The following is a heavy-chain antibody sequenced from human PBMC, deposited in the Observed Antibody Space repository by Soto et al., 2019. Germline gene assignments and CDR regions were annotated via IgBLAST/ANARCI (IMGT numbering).Heavy chain of an antibody. CDR2: INHSGST. D-gene: IGHD3-22*01. CDR3: ARGVYDTSGYYDWFDP. CDR1: GGSFSAYY. J-gene: IGHJ5*02. V-gene: IGHV4-34*01. Sequence: PETLSLTCAVYGGSFSAYYWSWIRQPPGKGLEWLGEINHSGSTNYNPSLKSRVTISVDTSKNQFSLKLSSVTAADTAVYYCARGVYDTSGYYDWFDPWGQGTLVTVS.